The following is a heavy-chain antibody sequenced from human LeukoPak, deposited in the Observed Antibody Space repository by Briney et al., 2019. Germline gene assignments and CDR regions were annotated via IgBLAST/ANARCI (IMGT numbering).Heavy chain of an antibody. CDR3: AKGKKGLLFVRGVDFDY. CDR2: IRFDGSYK. V-gene: IGHV3-30*02. D-gene: IGHD3-10*01. Sequence: GGSLRLSCAASGFTFSSYGMHWVRQAPGKGLEWVAFIRFDGSYKYYADSVKGRFTISRDNSKNTLSLQMNSLRAEDTAVYYCAKGKKGLLFVRGVDFDYWGQGTLVTVSS. CDR1: GFTFSSYG. J-gene: IGHJ4*02.